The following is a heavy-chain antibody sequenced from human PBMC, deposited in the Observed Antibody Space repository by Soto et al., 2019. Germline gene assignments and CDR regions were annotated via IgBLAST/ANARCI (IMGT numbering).Heavy chain of an antibody. CDR1: GFTFSSYW. Sequence: EVQLVESGGGLVQPGGSLRLSCAASGFTFSSYWMHWVRQAPGKGLVWVSRINSDGSSTSYADSVKGRFTISRDNAKNTRYLQMNSLRAEDTAVYYCARPSSYSSSWFYYYYYGMDVWGQGTTVTVSS. CDR2: INSDGSST. V-gene: IGHV3-74*01. CDR3: ARPSSYSSSWFYYYYYGMDV. D-gene: IGHD6-13*01. J-gene: IGHJ6*02.